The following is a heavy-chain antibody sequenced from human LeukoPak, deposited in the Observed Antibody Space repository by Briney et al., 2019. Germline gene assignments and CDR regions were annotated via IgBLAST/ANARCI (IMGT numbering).Heavy chain of an antibody. J-gene: IGHJ4*02. D-gene: IGHD4-17*01. Sequence: SVKLSCKASGATFTSYAISWVRQAPGQGLEWMGRIIPIFGIANYAQTFQGRVTITASKSTSTAYMELSSLRSEDTAVYYCARDHSEDYGDYPRGDYWGQGTLVTVSS. V-gene: IGHV1-69*04. CDR2: IIPIFGIA. CDR3: ARDHSEDYGDYPRGDY. CDR1: GATFTSYA.